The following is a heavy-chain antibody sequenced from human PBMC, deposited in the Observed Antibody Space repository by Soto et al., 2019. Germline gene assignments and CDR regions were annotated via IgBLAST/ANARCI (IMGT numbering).Heavy chain of an antibody. CDR1: GGTFSSYA. CDR2: IIPIFGTA. D-gene: IGHD2-2*01. Sequence: QMPLVQSGAEVKKPGSSVKVSCKASGGTFSSYAISWVRQAPGQGLEWMGGIIPIFGTANYAQKFQGRVTITADESTSTAYMELSSLRSEDTAVYYCARVVTVVVPAVSYYYYGMDVWGQGTTVTVSS. CDR3: ARVVTVVVPAVSYYYYGMDV. V-gene: IGHV1-69*01. J-gene: IGHJ6*02.